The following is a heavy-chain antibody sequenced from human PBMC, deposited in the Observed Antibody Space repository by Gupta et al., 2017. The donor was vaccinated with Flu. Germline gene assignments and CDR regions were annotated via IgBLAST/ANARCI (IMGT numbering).Heavy chain of an antibody. CDR1: GYSISSGYY. CDR3: ARDRYYDFWSGYSTAGMDV. CDR2: IYHSGST. Sequence: QVQLQESGPGLVKPSETLSHTCAVSGYSISSGYYWGWLRQPPGKGLEWIGSIYHSGSTYYNPSLKSRVTISVDTSKNQFSLKLSSVTAADTAVYYCARDRYYDFWSGYSTAGMDVWGQGTTVTVSS. V-gene: IGHV4-38-2*02. D-gene: IGHD3-3*01. J-gene: IGHJ6*02.